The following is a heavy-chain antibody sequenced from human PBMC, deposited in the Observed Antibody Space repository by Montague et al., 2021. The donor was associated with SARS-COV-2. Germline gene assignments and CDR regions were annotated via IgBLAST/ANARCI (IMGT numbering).Heavy chain of an antibody. CDR2: IYYSGST. Sequence: SETLSLTCTVSGGSISSYYWSWIRQPPGKGLEWIGYIYYSGSTNYNPSLKSRVTISVDTSKNQFSLKLSSVTVADTAVYYCAREGMVRGSYYYYGMDVWGQGTTVTVSS. CDR3: AREGMVRGSYYYYGMDV. D-gene: IGHD3-10*01. V-gene: IGHV4-59*01. J-gene: IGHJ6*02. CDR1: GGSISSYY.